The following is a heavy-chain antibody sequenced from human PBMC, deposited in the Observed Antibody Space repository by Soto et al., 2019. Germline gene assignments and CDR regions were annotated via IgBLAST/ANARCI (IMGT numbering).Heavy chain of an antibody. Sequence: APVKVSCKISGHTITELSIHWLRQAPGKGLERLGGFDPEGGAAIYAQKWHGRVTVTEDTVTGTAYMGLRGLKSDDTAVYYCAPPTPLRGAMITHKNFDFWGQGSRVTVSS. CDR1: GHTITELS. D-gene: IGHD3-10*01. CDR3: APPTPLRGAMITHKNFDF. CDR2: FDPEGGAA. V-gene: IGHV1-24*01. J-gene: IGHJ4*02.